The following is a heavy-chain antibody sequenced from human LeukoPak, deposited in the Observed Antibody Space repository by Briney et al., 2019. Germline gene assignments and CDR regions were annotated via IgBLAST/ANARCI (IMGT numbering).Heavy chain of an antibody. CDR2: INAGNGNT. Sequence: GASVKVSCRASGYTFTTYTIHWVRQAPGQRLEWMGWINAGNGNTKYSQKFQGRVTITRDTSASTAYMELSSLRSEDTAVYYCARVGSSNYAYYYGMDVWGQGTTVTVSS. CDR3: ARVGSSNYAYYYGMDV. J-gene: IGHJ6*02. V-gene: IGHV1-3*01. CDR1: GYTFTTYT. D-gene: IGHD1-7*01.